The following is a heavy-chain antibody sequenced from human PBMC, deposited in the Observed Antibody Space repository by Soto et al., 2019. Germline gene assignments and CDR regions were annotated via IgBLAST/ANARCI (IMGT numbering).Heavy chain of an antibody. D-gene: IGHD5-12*01. V-gene: IGHV3-33*01. CDR1: GFTFSSYG. CDR2: IWYDGSNK. J-gene: IGHJ6*02. CDR3: ARDRGYSGYDSPRFYYGMDV. Sequence: QVQLVESGGGVVQPGRSLRLSCAASGFTFSSYGMHWVRQAPGKGLEWVAVIWYDGSNKWYADSVKGRFTISRDNSKNALYGQMNRLRAEDTAVYSCARDRGYSGYDSPRFYYGMDVWGQGTTVTVSS.